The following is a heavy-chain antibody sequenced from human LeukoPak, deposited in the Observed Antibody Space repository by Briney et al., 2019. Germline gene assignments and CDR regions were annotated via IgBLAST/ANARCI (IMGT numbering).Heavy chain of an antibody. D-gene: IGHD3-10*01. CDR1: GVSISSNLW. CDR3: ARGGDRSFDY. V-gene: IGHV4-4*02. J-gene: IGHJ4*02. Sequence: SGTLSLTCAVSGVSISSNLWWTWVRQPPGKGLEWIAEIHHSGSINYNLSLKSRVTISVDKAKNQFSLNLNSVTAADTAVYYCARGGDRSFDYWGQGTLVTVPS. CDR2: IHHSGSI.